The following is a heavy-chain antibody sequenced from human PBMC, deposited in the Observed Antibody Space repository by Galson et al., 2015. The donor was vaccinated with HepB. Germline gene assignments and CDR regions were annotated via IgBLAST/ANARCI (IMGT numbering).Heavy chain of an antibody. D-gene: IGHD3-9*01. Sequence: LSLTCAVSGGSISSGGYSWSWIRQPPGKGLEWIGYIYHSGSTYYNPSLKSRVTISVDRSKNQFSLKLSSVTAADTAVYYCARVPSYYDILTGRGLGAFDIWGRGTMVTVSS. J-gene: IGHJ3*02. CDR1: GGSISSGGYS. CDR2: IYHSGST. V-gene: IGHV4-30-2*01. CDR3: ARVPSYYDILTGRGLGAFDI.